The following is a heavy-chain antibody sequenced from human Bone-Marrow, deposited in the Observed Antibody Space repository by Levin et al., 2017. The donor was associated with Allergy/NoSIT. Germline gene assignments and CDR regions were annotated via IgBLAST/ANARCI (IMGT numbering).Heavy chain of an antibody. V-gene: IGHV3-9*01. Sequence: GGSLRLSCVASGFTFDEFAMHWVRQTPGRGLEWVSGINWNGASIGYADSVQGRFTISRDNSKNTLYLDMNIVTPEDTAVYYCARDGRGETVWGSCDSWGQGTLVTVSS. CDR2: INWNGASI. CDR3: ARDGRGETVWGSCDS. D-gene: IGHD3-16*01. CDR1: GFTFDEFA. J-gene: IGHJ4*02.